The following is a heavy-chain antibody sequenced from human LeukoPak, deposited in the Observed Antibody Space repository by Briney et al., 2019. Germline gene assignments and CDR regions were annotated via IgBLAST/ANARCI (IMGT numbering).Heavy chain of an antibody. CDR3: ARAGYSSTWLYFDS. CDR2: TSYDGSTT. V-gene: IGHV3-30*03. Sequence: QPGGSLRLSCAASGFTFSGYGMHWVRQAPGKGLEWVAVTSYDGSTTYYADSVKGRFTVSRDNSKITLYLQMNSLRVEDTAVYYCARAGYSSTWLYFDSWGQGTLVTVSS. CDR1: GFTFSGYG. J-gene: IGHJ4*02. D-gene: IGHD6-13*01.